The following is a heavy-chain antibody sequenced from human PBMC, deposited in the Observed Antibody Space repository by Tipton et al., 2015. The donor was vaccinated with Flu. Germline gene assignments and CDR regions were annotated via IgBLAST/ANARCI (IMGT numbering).Heavy chain of an antibody. CDR2: IYTSGST. D-gene: IGHD3-10*01. Sequence: TLSITCTVSGGSISSGSYYWSWIRQPAGKGLEWIGRIYTSGSTNYNPSLKSRVTISVDTSKNQFSLKLSSVTAADTAVYYCARDRITMVRGVPHDAFDIWGQGTMVTVSS. J-gene: IGHJ3*02. CDR1: GGSISSGSYY. CDR3: ARDRITMVRGVPHDAFDI. V-gene: IGHV4-61*02.